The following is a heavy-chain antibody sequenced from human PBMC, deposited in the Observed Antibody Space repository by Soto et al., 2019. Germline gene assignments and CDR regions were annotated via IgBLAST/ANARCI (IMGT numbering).Heavy chain of an antibody. J-gene: IGHJ6*01. V-gene: IGHV3-23*01. CDR1: GVFFSNYH. D-gene: IGHD6-6*01. Sequence: EVQLLESGGALVQPGGSLRLSCAASGVFFSNYHMSWVRQSPGKGLQWVAAISGGADSTYYADSVKGRCTISRDNCEITWWLRMISVRAGHTAAYYCVRYGGAAARRTFYYGLDVWGQGTTVTVSS. CDR3: VRYGGAAARRTFYYGLDV. CDR2: ISGGADST.